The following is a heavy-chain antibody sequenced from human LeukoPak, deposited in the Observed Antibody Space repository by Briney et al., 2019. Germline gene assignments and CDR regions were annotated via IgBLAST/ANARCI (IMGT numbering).Heavy chain of an antibody. CDR2: ISSSSSYI. Sequence: GGSLRLSCAASGFTFSSYSMNWVRQAPGKGLEWVSSISSSSSYIYYADSVKGRFTISRDNAKNTLYLQMNSLRAEDTAVYYCAKGSGWEEFFDYWGQGTLVTVSS. D-gene: IGHD6-19*01. CDR3: AKGSGWEEFFDY. V-gene: IGHV3-21*01. J-gene: IGHJ4*02. CDR1: GFTFSSYS.